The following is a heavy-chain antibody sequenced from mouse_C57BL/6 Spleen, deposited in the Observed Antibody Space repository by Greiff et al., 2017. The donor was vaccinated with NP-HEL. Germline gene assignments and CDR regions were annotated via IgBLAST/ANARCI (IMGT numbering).Heavy chain of an antibody. V-gene: IGHV1-52*01. J-gene: IGHJ3*01. CDR2: IDPSDSET. Sequence: QVQLKQPGAELVRPGSSVKLSCKASGYTFTSYWMHWVKQRPIQGLEWIGNIDPSDSETHYNQKFKDKATLTVDKSSSTAYMQLSSLTSEDSAVYYCAREVDGAWFAYWGQGTLVTVSA. CDR3: AREVDGAWFAY. D-gene: IGHD1-2*01. CDR1: GYTFTSYW.